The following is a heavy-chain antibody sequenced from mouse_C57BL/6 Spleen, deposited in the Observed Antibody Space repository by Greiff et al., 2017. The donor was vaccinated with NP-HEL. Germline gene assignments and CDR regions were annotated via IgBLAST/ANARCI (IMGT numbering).Heavy chain of an antibody. CDR3: ARDGVYGIDAMDY. V-gene: IGHV5-4*01. CDR1: GFTFSSYA. Sequence: EVKLMESGGGLVKPGGSLKLSCAASGFTFSSYAMSWVRQTPEKRLEWVATISDGGSYTYYPDNVKGRFTISRDNAKNNLYLQMSHLKSEDTAMYYCARDGVYGIDAMDYWGQGTSVTVSS. D-gene: IGHD1-1*01. J-gene: IGHJ4*01. CDR2: ISDGGSYT.